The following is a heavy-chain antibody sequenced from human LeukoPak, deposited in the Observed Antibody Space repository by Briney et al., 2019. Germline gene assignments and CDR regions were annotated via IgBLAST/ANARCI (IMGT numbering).Heavy chain of an antibody. CDR3: ARDSFETDIDY. CDR2: IKEDGSEQ. V-gene: IGHV3-7*01. Sequence: GGSLRLSCAVSGFTFRTDWMSWVRQAPGKGLEWVANIKEDGSEQYYVNSLKGRFTISRDNVKNSLYLQMNSLRVEDSAVYYCARDSFETDIDYWGQGTLVTVSS. J-gene: IGHJ4*02. CDR1: GFTFRTDW. D-gene: IGHD1-14*01.